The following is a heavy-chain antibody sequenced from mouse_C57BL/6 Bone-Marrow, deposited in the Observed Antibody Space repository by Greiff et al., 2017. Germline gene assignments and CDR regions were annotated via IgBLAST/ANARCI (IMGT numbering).Heavy chain of an antibody. CDR3: ARWNGSSLFAY. J-gene: IGHJ3*01. Sequence: VQLQQSGPELVKPGASVKISCKASGYAFSSSWMNWVKQRPGKGLEWIGRIYPGDGDTNYNGKFKGKATLTADKSSSTAYMQLSSLTSEDSAVYFCARWNGSSLFAYWGQGTLVTVSA. D-gene: IGHD1-1*01. V-gene: IGHV1-82*01. CDR1: GYAFSSSW. CDR2: IYPGDGDT.